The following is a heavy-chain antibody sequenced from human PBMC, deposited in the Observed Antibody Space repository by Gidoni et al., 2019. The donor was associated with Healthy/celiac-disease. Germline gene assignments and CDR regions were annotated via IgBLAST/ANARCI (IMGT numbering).Heavy chain of an antibody. CDR2: ISAYNGNT. V-gene: IGHV1-18*01. Sequence: QVQLVQSGAEVKKPGASVKVSCKASGYTFTSYGISWVRQPPGQGLEWMGWISAYNGNTNYAQKLQGRVTMTTDTSTSTAYMELRSLRSDDTAVYYCARDPIGYYDSSGYYSHGAFDIWGQGTMVTVSS. CDR3: ARDPIGYYDSSGYYSHGAFDI. CDR1: GYTFTSYG. J-gene: IGHJ3*02. D-gene: IGHD3-22*01.